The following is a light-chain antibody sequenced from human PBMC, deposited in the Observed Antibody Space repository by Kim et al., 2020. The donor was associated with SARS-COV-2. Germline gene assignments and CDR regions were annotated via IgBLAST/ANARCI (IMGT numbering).Light chain of an antibody. CDR2: DVD. CDR1: STDVGGYNY. Sequence: QSALTQPASVSGSPGQSITISCTGTSTDVGGYNYVFWYQQHPGKVPKLMIYDVDKRPSGVSNRFSGSKSDNTASLTISGLQADDEADYYCCSYRTSNSWVFGGGTKLTVL. CDR3: CSYRTSNSWV. J-gene: IGLJ3*02. V-gene: IGLV2-14*03.